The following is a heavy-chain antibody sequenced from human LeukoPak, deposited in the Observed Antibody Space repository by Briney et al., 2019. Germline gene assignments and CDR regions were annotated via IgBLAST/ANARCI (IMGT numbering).Heavy chain of an antibody. CDR2: IYYSGST. CDR1: GGSISSGGYY. J-gene: IGHJ6*03. CDR3: ARGRNGVGRYYYYMDV. V-gene: IGHV4-31*03. Sequence: SQTLSLTCTVSGGSISSGGYYWSWIRQHPGKGLEGIGYIYYSGSTYYNPSLKSRVTISVDTSKNQFSLKLSSVTAADTAVYYCARGRNGVGRYYYYMDVWGKGTTVTVSS. D-gene: IGHD2-15*01.